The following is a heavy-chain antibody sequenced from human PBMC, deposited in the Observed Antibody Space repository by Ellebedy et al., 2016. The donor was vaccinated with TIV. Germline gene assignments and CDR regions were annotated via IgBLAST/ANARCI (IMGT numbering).Heavy chain of an antibody. Sequence: MPSETLSLTCTVSGGSISSSSYYWGWIRQPPGKGLEWIGYIYYSGRTNYNPSLKSRVTISVDTSKNQFSLKLSSVTAADTAVYYCARATRKRMGYEPLDPWGQGTLVTVSS. CDR3: ARATRKRMGYEPLDP. V-gene: IGHV4-61*05. D-gene: IGHD1-1*01. J-gene: IGHJ5*02. CDR1: GGSISSSSYY. CDR2: IYYSGRT.